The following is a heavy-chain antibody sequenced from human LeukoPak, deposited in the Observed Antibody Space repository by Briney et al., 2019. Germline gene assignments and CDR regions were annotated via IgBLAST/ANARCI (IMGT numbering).Heavy chain of an antibody. CDR1: LYSTTSNF. Sequence: SETLSLTCTVSLYSTTSNFWSWVRQPPPQGLEWIGEIHRSGSPNYNPSLQSRVTISIDRSRNQIVLELSSVTAADTAVYYCAREILGGFNPGAYWGQGTLVTVSS. J-gene: IGHJ4*02. CDR3: AREILGGFNPGAY. D-gene: IGHD1-14*01. CDR2: IHRSGSP. V-gene: IGHV4-4*02.